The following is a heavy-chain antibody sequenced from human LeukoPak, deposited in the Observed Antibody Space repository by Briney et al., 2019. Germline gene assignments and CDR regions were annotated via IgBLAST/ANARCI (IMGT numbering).Heavy chain of an antibody. Sequence: GGSLRLSCAASGXXVXSNXXXXXXXXPXXXXXXXXXIYSGGSTYYADSVKGRFTISRDNSKNTLYLQMNSLRAEDTAVYYCAALAAAVTHWYFDLWGRGTLVTVSS. CDR1: GXXVXSNX. V-gene: IGHV3-66*01. CDR2: IYSGGST. J-gene: IGHJ2*01. D-gene: IGHD6-13*01. CDR3: AALAAAVTHWYFDL.